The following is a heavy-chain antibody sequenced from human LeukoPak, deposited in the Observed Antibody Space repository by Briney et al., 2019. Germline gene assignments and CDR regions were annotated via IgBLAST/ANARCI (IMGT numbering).Heavy chain of an antibody. V-gene: IGHV1-2*02. CDR1: GYTFTGYY. D-gene: IGHD6-19*01. CDR3: ARDRVGSGWPRPYYFEF. J-gene: IGHJ4*02. CDR2: MNTNTGAT. Sequence: ASVKVSCKPSGYTFTGYYLHWLRQAPGQGLEWMGWMNTNTGATMYAQKFQGRVTLTRDTSISTGYLELTSLRSDDTALYYCARDRVGSGWPRPYYFEFWGQGTLVTVSS.